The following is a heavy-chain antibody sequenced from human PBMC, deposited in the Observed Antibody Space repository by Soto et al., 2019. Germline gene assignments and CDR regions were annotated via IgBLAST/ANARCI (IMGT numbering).Heavy chain of an antibody. Sequence: QVQLVQSGAEVKRPGSSVNVSCKASGGTFSSYAFSWVRQAPGQGLEWMGGIIPVFNSPSLAQNLHGRVTVTADKSTSTAYMELSALRFEDTAVYYCAIIGYNNDLDVWGQGTTVIVSS. V-gene: IGHV1-69*06. CDR3: AIIGYNNDLDV. D-gene: IGHD1-20*01. CDR1: GGTFSSYA. J-gene: IGHJ6*02. CDR2: IIPVFNSP.